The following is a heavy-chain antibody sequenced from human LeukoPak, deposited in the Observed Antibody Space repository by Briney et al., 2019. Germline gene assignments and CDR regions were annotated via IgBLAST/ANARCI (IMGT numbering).Heavy chain of an antibody. J-gene: IGHJ6*02. CDR3: ARSTGGWDNYYYYGMDV. CDR1: GYTFTSYD. CDR2: MNPNSGNT. V-gene: IGHV1-8*01. Sequence: ASVTVSCTASGYTFTSYDINWVRQATGQGLEWMGWMNPNSGNTGYAQKFQGRVTMTRNTSISTAYMELSSLRSEDTAVYYCARSTGGWDNYYYYGMDVWGQGTTVTVSS. D-gene: IGHD6-19*01.